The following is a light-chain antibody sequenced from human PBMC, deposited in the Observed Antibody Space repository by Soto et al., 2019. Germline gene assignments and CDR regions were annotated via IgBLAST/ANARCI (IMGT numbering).Light chain of an antibody. J-gene: IGLJ1*01. V-gene: IGLV2-14*01. CDR2: EVS. Sequence: QSVLTQPASVSGSPGQSITISCTGTSSDVGSYNYVSWYQQHPGKAPKLMIYEVSDRPSGISSRFSGSKSGNTASLTISGLQTEDEADYYCSSYTCSSTLFGTGTKVTVL. CDR1: SSDVGSYNY. CDR3: SSYTCSSTL.